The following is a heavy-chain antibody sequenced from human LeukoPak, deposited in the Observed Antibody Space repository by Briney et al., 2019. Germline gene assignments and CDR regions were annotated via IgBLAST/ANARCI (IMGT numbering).Heavy chain of an antibody. Sequence: GGSLRLSCAASGFTFDDYAMDWVRQAPGKGLEWVSGISWNSGSIGYADSVKGRFTISRDNAKNSLYLQMNSLRAEDTALYYCAKAVYGDYEYCFDYWGQGTLVTVSS. D-gene: IGHD4-17*01. CDR1: GFTFDDYA. J-gene: IGHJ4*02. CDR2: ISWNSGSI. CDR3: AKAVYGDYEYCFDY. V-gene: IGHV3-9*01.